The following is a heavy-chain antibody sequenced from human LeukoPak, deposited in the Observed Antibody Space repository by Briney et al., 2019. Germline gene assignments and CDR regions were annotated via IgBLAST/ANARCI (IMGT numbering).Heavy chain of an antibody. J-gene: IGHJ4*02. CDR3: ARDPRTVRI. CDR1: GFTFSSYA. V-gene: IGHV3-23*01. CDR2: ISGSGGST. Sequence: GGSLRLSCAASGFTFSSYAMSWVRQAPGKGLEWVSAISGSGGSTYYADSVKGRFTISRGNAKNLLYLQMDSLRVEDTAIYYCARDPRTVRIWGQGTLVTVSS. D-gene: IGHD1-1*01.